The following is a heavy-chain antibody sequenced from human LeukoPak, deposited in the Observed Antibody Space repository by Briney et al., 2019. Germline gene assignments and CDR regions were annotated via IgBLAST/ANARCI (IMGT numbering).Heavy chain of an antibody. D-gene: IGHD6-6*01. CDR3: ARGSSSSRGWFDP. CDR1: GYTFTGYY. J-gene: IGHJ5*02. CDR2: INPNSGGT. Sequence: ASVKVSCKASGYTFTGYYMYWVRQAPGQGLEWMGRINPNSGGTNYAQKFQGRVTMTRDTSISTAYMELSRLRSDDTAVYYCARGSSSSRGWFDPWGQGTLVTVSS. V-gene: IGHV1-2*06.